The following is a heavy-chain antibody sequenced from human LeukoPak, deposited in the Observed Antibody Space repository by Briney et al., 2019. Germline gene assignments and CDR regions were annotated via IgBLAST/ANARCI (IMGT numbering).Heavy chain of an antibody. D-gene: IGHD4-17*01. CDR1: GGSFSGYY. J-gene: IGHJ4*02. V-gene: IGHV4-34*01. Sequence: SETLSLTCAVYGGSFSGYYWSWIRQPPGKGLEWIGEINHSGSTNYNPSLKSRVTISVDTSKNQFSLKLSSVTAADTAVYYCARGSHGDYGGFYYWGQGTLVTGSS. CDR3: ARGSHGDYGGFYY. CDR2: INHSGST.